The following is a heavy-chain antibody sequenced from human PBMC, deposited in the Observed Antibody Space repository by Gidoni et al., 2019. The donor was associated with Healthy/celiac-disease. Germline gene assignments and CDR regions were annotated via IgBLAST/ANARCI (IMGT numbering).Heavy chain of an antibody. CDR3: ARAVYCSGGSCFLYHDAFDI. CDR1: GGSISSGGYS. D-gene: IGHD2-15*01. J-gene: IGHJ3*02. CDR2: IYHSGST. V-gene: IGHV4-30-2*01. Sequence: QLQLQESGSGLVKPSQTLSLTCAVSGGSISSGGYSWSWIRQPPGKGLEWIGYIYHSGSTYYNPSLKSRVTISVDRSKNQFSLKLSSVTAADTAVYYCARAVYCSGGSCFLYHDAFDIWGQGTMVTVSS.